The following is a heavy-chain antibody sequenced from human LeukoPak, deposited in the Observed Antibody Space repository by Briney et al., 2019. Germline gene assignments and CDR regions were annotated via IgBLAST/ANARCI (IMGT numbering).Heavy chain of an antibody. CDR3: ARGYSNYGYVFDI. D-gene: IGHD4-11*01. V-gene: IGHV3-21*01. CDR1: GLTFSSYS. J-gene: IGHJ3*02. CDR2: ISSSSSYI. Sequence: PGGSLRLTCAASGLTFSSYSMYWVRQAPGKGLEWVSSISSSSSYIYYADSVKGRFTISRDNAKKSLYLQMNSLRAGDTAVYYCARGYSNYGYVFDIWGQGTMVTVSS.